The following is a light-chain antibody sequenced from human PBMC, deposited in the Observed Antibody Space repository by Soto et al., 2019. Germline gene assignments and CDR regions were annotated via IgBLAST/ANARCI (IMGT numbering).Light chain of an antibody. CDR1: SSDVGGYNY. CDR3: SSYTSSSTGYV. Sequence: QSALTQPASVSGSPGQSITISCTGTSSDVGGYNYVSWYQQHPGKAPKLMIYDVSNRPSGASNRFSGSKSGNTASLTISGLQAEDEADYYCSSYTSSSTGYVFGTGTKVTVL. J-gene: IGLJ1*01. V-gene: IGLV2-14*01. CDR2: DVS.